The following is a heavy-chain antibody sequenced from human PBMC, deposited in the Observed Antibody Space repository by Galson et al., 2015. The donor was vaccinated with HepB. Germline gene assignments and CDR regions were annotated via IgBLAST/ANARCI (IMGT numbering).Heavy chain of an antibody. CDR3: ARSLPTLVAATTGWLDY. V-gene: IGHV3-48*02. CDR1: GFTFSSYS. J-gene: IGHJ4*02. Sequence: SLRLSCAASGFTFSSYSMNWVRQAPGKGLEWVSYISSSSSTIYYADSVKGRFTISRDNAKNSLYLQMSSLRDEDTAVYYCARSLPTLVAATTGWLDYWGQGTLVTVSS. D-gene: IGHD2-15*01. CDR2: ISSSSSTI.